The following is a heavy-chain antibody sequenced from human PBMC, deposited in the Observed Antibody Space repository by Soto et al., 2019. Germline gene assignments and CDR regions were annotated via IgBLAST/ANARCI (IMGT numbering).Heavy chain of an antibody. D-gene: IGHD5-12*01. V-gene: IGHV4-34*01. J-gene: IGHJ4*02. CDR3: ARIIVATMDIHIDY. CDR2: INHSGST. CDR1: GGSFSGYY. Sequence: QVQLQQWGAGLLKPSETLSLTCAVYGGSFSGYYWSWIRQPPGKGLEWIGEINHSGSTNYNPSLKSRVTISVDTSKNQFPLKLSSVTAADTAVYYCARIIVATMDIHIDYWGQGTLVTVSS.